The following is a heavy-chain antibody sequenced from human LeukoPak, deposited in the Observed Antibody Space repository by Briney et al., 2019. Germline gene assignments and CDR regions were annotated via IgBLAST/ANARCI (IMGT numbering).Heavy chain of an antibody. CDR1: GFIFKNYA. D-gene: IGHD3-22*01. CDR3: ARRSDSSGYSH. Sequence: GGSLRLSCAASGFIFKNYAMNWVRQAPGKGLEWVSAITSSGGSTYYADSVKGRFTISRDNAKNSLYLQMNSLRAEDTAVYYRARRSDSSGYSHWGQGTLVTVSS. J-gene: IGHJ4*02. CDR2: ITSSGGST. V-gene: IGHV3-23*01.